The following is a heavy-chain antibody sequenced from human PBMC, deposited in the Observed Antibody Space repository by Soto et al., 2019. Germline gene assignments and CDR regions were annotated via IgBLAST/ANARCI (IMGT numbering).Heavy chain of an antibody. V-gene: IGHV1-18*01. Sequence: HVQLVQSGGEVKKPWASVKVSCKPSGYTFTNYVISWVRQAPGQGLEYMGWISPFNGHTKYAKKFQGRVTLNTETSTSTAYKELRSLINDDTAVYYCARDAGSESYLAYWGQGTLVSVSS. CDR2: ISPFNGHT. CDR1: GYTFTNYV. J-gene: IGHJ4*02. D-gene: IGHD3-10*01. CDR3: ARDAGSESYLAY.